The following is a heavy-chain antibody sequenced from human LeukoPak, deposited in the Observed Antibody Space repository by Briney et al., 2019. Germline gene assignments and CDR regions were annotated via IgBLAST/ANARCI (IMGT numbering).Heavy chain of an antibody. D-gene: IGHD3-10*01. J-gene: IGHJ4*02. CDR1: GFTFSSYS. CDR2: ISGSGGST. Sequence: GGSLRLSCAASGFTFSSYSMNWVRQAPGKGLEWVSGISGSGGSTYYADSVKGRFTISRDNSKNTLYLQMNSLRAEDTAVYYCAKGKSGSSFRPFDYWGQGTLVTVSS. V-gene: IGHV3-23*01. CDR3: AKGKSGSSFRPFDY.